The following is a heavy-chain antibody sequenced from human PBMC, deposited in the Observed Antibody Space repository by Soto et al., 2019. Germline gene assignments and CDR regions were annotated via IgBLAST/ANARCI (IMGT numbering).Heavy chain of an antibody. V-gene: IGHV4-31*03. Sequence: SETLSLTCTVSGGSISSGGYNWSWIRQHPGKGLEWIGYIYYSGSTYYNPSLKSRVTISVDTSKNQFSLKLSSVTAADTAVYYCASIFDILTGHDAFDIWGQGTMVTVSS. J-gene: IGHJ3*02. CDR3: ASIFDILTGHDAFDI. CDR1: GGSISSGGYN. D-gene: IGHD3-9*01. CDR2: IYYSGST.